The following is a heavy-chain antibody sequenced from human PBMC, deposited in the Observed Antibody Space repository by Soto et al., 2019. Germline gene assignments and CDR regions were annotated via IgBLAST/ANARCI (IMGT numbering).Heavy chain of an antibody. CDR2: IIPIFGTA. D-gene: IGHD3-22*01. CDR3: ARAGYYYDSSGYPLPYYYYGMDV. J-gene: IGHJ6*02. CDR1: GGTLSDYA. V-gene: IGHV1-69*13. Sequence: SVKVSCKASGGTLSDYAFSWVRQAPGQGLEWMGGIIPIFGTANYAQKFQGRVTITADESTSTAYMELSSLRSEDTAVYYCARAGYYYDSSGYPLPYYYYGMDVWGQGTTVTVSS.